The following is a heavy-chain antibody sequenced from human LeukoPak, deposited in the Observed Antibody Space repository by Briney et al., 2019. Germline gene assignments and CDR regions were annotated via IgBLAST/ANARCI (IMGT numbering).Heavy chain of an antibody. Sequence: SVKVSCKASGGTFSSYAISWVRQAPGQGLEWMGRIIPIFGTANYAQKFQGRVTITTDESTSTAYMELSSLRSEDTAVYYCASENYYDSSAYLDFIRWGQGTLVTVSS. V-gene: IGHV1-69*05. CDR2: IIPIFGTA. J-gene: IGHJ4*02. CDR1: GGTFSSYA. CDR3: ASENYYDSSAYLDFIR. D-gene: IGHD3-22*01.